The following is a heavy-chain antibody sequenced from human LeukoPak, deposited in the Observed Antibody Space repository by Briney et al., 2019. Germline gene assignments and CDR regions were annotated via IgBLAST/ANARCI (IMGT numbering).Heavy chain of an antibody. CDR2: IYHSGST. CDR3: ARALGYCSSTSCLYYFDY. V-gene: IGHV4-38-2*01. D-gene: IGHD2-2*01. CDR1: GYSISSGYC. J-gene: IGHJ4*02. Sequence: KPSETLSLTCAVSGYSISSGYCWGWIRQPPGKGLEWIGSIYHSGSTYYNPSLKSRVTISVDTSKNQFSLKLSSVTAADTAVYYCARALGYCSSTSCLYYFDYWGQGTLVTVSS.